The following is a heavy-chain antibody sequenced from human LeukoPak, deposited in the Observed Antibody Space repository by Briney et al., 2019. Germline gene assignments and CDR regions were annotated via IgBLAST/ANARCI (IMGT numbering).Heavy chain of an antibody. CDR1: RFTFSNYW. J-gene: IGHJ4*01. D-gene: IGHD6-19*01. CDR2: IKDDGREK. CDR3: ARVTAVAAVYFFDS. V-gene: IGHV3-7*05. Sequence: GGSLRLSCAASRFTFSNYWMSWVRQAPGKGLEWVANIKDDGREKYYVDSVKGRFTISRDNAKNSLYLQMNSLRGEDTAVYYWARVTAVAAVYFFDSWGEGTVVTVSS.